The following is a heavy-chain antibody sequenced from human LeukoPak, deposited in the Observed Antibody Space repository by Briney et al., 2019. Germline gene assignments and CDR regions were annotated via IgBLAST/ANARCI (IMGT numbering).Heavy chain of an antibody. J-gene: IGHJ4*02. Sequence: ASVKVSCKASGYTFTSYYMHWVRQAPGQGLEWMGIINPSGGSTSYAQKFQGRVTMTRDTSTSTVYMGLSSLRSEDTAVYYCARLPSTMIVVNDWGQGTLVTVSS. CDR3: ARLPSTMIVVND. CDR2: INPSGGST. V-gene: IGHV1-46*01. D-gene: IGHD3-22*01. CDR1: GYTFTSYY.